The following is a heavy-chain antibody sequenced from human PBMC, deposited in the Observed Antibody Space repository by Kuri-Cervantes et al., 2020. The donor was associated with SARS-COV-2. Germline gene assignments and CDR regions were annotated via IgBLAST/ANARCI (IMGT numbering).Heavy chain of an antibody. V-gene: IGHV3-64*04. CDR3: ARDSYYGSGSYPNHYYYGMDV. CDR2: ISSNGGST. Sequence: GESLKISCAVSGFTFSSYAMHWVRQAPGKGLEYVSAISSNGGSTYYADSVKGRFTISRDNSRNTLYLQMNSLRAEDTAVYYCARDSYYGSGSYPNHYYYGMDVWGQGTTVTVSS. D-gene: IGHD3-10*01. CDR1: GFTFSSYA. J-gene: IGHJ6*02.